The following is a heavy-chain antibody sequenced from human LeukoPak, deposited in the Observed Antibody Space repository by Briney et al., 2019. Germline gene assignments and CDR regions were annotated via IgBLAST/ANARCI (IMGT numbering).Heavy chain of an antibody. D-gene: IGHD2-2*01. V-gene: IGHV3-9*01. CDR2: ISWNSGSI. Sequence: GGSLRLSCAASGFTFDDCAMHWVRQAPGKGLEWVSGISWNSGSIGYADSVEGRFTISRDNAKNSLYLQMNSLRAEDTALYYCAKGDCSSTSCYRTFDYWGQGTLVTVSS. CDR1: GFTFDDCA. CDR3: AKGDCSSTSCYRTFDY. J-gene: IGHJ4*02.